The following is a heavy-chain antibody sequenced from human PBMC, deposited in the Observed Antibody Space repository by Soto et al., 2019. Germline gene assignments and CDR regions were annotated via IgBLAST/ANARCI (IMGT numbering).Heavy chain of an antibody. CDR2: ISWNSVKV. D-gene: IGHD5-12*01. V-gene: IGHV3-9*01. CDR3: AKDSDGYNSDFQN. Sequence: GGSLRLSCAASGFTFSTYSMNWVRQVPGKGLEWVSGISWNSVKVGYADSVKGRFTISRDNAKNSLHLQMNSLRTEDTALYYCAKDSDGYNSDFQNWGQGTLVTVSS. CDR1: GFTFSTYS. J-gene: IGHJ1*01.